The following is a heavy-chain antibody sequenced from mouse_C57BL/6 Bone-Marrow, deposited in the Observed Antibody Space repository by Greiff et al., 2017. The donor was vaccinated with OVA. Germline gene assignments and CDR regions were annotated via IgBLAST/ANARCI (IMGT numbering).Heavy chain of an antibody. D-gene: IGHD1-1*01. CDR3: TREDYYGSSLYAMDY. CDR2: ISSGGDYI. J-gene: IGHJ4*01. CDR1: GFTFSSYA. Sequence: VQLKQSGEGLVKPGGSLKLSCAASGFTFSSYAMSWVRQTPEKRLEWVAYISSGGDYIYYADTVKGRFTISRDNARNTLYLQMSSLKSEDTAMYYCTREDYYGSSLYAMDYWGQGTSVTVSS. V-gene: IGHV5-9-1*02.